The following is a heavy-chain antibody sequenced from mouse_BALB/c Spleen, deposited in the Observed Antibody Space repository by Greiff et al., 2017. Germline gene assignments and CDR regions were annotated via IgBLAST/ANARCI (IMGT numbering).Heavy chain of an antibody. V-gene: IGHV3-2*02. J-gene: IGHJ2*01. Sequence: EVMLVESGPGLVKPSQSLSLTCTVTGYSITSDYAWNWIRQFPGNKLEWMGYISYSGSTSYNPSLKSRISITRDTSKNQFFLQLNSVTTEDTATYYCAKGGRGLYYFDYWGQGTTRTVSS. CDR1: GYSITSDYA. CDR2: ISYSGST. CDR3: AKGGRGLYYFDY.